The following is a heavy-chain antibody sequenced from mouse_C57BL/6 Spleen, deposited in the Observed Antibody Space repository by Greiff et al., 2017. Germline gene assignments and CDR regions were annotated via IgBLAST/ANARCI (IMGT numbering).Heavy chain of an antibody. V-gene: IGHV1-82*01. CDR2: IYPGDGDT. CDR1: GYAFSSSW. Sequence: VQLQQSGPELVKPGASVKMSCKASGYAFSSSWMNWVKQRPGQGLEWIGRIYPGDGDTNYKGKFKGKATLTADKSSSTAYMQLSSLTSEDSAVYFCARNLDVLFDYWGQGTTLTVSS. CDR3: ARNLDVLFDY. J-gene: IGHJ2*01.